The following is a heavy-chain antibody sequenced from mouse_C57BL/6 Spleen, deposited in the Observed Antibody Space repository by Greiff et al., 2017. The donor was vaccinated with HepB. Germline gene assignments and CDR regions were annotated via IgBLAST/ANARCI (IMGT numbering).Heavy chain of an antibody. CDR2: FYPGSGSI. V-gene: IGHV1-62-2*01. Sequence: QVQLQQSGAELVKPGASVKLSCKASGYTFTEYTIHWVKQRSGQGLEWIGWFYPGSGSIKYNEKFKDKATLTADKSSSTVYMELSRLTSEDSAVYFCARHARGFITTVVAHFDYWGQGTTLTVSS. J-gene: IGHJ2*01. D-gene: IGHD1-1*01. CDR1: GYTFTEYT. CDR3: ARHARGFITTVVAHFDY.